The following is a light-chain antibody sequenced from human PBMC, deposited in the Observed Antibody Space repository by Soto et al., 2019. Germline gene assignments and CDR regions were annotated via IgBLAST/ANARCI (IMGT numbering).Light chain of an antibody. CDR1: QSIASNS. CDR3: QQYGSTPQYT. J-gene: IGKJ2*01. CDR2: GAS. V-gene: IGKV3-20*01. Sequence: ENVLTQSPGTLSLSPGERVTLSCRASQSIASNSLAWYQQKPGQAPRLLIYGASSRATGIPDRFSGSGSGTDLTLTISRLEPEDFGVYYCQQYGSTPQYTFGQGTKMEIK.